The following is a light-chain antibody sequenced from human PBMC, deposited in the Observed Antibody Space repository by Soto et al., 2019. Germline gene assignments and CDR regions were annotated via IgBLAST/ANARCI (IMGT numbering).Light chain of an antibody. CDR3: SSYTSSSVLEV. V-gene: IGLV2-14*01. J-gene: IGLJ2*01. CDR2: GVS. Sequence: QSALTQPASVSGSPGQSITISCTGTSSDIGGSYNYVSWYQQHPGKAPKLMTYGVSNRPSGVSNRFSGSKSGNTASLTISGLQAGDEADYYCSSYTSSSVLEVFGGGTKLTVL. CDR1: SSDIGGSYNY.